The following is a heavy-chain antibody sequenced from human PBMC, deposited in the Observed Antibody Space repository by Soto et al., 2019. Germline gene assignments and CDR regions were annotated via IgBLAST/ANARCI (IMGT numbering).Heavy chain of an antibody. CDR3: AKDLSRWFGELFFDDAFDI. D-gene: IGHD3-10*01. CDR1: GFTFDDYA. J-gene: IGHJ3*02. Sequence: EVQLVESGGGLVQPGRSLRLSCAASGFTFDDYAMHWVRQAPGRGLEWVSGISWNSGSIGYADSVKVRFTISRDNAKNSLYLQMNSLRAEDTALYYCAKDLSRWFGELFFDDAFDIWGQGTMVTVSS. V-gene: IGHV3-9*01. CDR2: ISWNSGSI.